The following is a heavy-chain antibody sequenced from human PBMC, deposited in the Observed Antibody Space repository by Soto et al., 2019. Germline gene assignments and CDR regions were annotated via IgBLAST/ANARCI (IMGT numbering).Heavy chain of an antibody. CDR3: ASLRYFDWLLFDY. CDR2: IYYSGST. CDR1: GGSISSSSYY. V-gene: IGHV4-39*01. Sequence: QLQLQESGPGLVKPSETLSLTCTVSGGSISSSSYYWGWIRQPPGKGLEWIGSIYYSGSTYYNPSLKSRVTIAVDTSTTQFSLKLSAVTAADTAVYYCASLRYFDWLLFDYWGQGTLVTVSS. D-gene: IGHD3-9*01. J-gene: IGHJ4*02.